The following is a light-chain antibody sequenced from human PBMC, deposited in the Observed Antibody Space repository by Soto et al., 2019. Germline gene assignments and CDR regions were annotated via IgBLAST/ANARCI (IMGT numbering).Light chain of an antibody. CDR2: AAS. J-gene: IGKJ4*01. CDR1: QVISNY. V-gene: IGKV1-27*01. Sequence: DIQMTQSPSSLSASVGDRVTITCRASQVISNYLAWYQQKPGKVPKVLIYAASTLQSGVPSRFSGSGSGTDFTLTISSLQPEDVATYYCQKYNSASLTFGGGTKVEIK. CDR3: QKYNSASLT.